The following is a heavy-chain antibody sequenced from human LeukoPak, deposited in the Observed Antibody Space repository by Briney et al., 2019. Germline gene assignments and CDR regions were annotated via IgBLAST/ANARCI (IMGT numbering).Heavy chain of an antibody. CDR1: GGPISSSY. CDR2: IYTSGST. Sequence: SETLSLTCTVSGGPISSSYWSWVRQPPGKGLEWIGYIYTSGSTNYNPSLKSRVTISLDTSMYQFSLKLSSVTAADTAGYYCARYEYFRGGTFYRDGFDIWGQGTMVTVAS. J-gene: IGHJ3*02. V-gene: IGHV4-4*09. CDR3: ARYEYFRGGTFYRDGFDI. D-gene: IGHD2-15*01.